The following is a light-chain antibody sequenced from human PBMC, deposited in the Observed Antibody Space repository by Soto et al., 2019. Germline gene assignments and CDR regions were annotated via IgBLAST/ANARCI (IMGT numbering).Light chain of an antibody. Sequence: EVVLTQSPGTLSLSPGERATLSCRASQSVSNNYFAWYQQKPGQAPRLLIFGSSDRATGIPDRFSGSGSGTSFTLTIGSLEPEDFAVYYWQQYGSSPPYTFGQGTKLEIK. CDR3: QQYGSSPPYT. J-gene: IGKJ2*01. CDR2: GSS. V-gene: IGKV3-20*01. CDR1: QSVSNNY.